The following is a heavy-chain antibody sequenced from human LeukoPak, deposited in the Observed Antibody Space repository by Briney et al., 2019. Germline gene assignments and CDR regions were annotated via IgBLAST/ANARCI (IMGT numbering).Heavy chain of an antibody. Sequence: SETLSLTCAVYGGSFSGYYWSWLRQPPGKGLEWIGEINHSGSTNYNPSLKSRVTISVDTSKNQFSLKLSSVTAADTAVYYCARSPYDYVWGSYRSDAFDIWGQGTMVTVSS. CDR1: GGSFSGYY. CDR3: ARSPYDYVWGSYRSDAFDI. J-gene: IGHJ3*02. D-gene: IGHD3-16*02. CDR2: INHSGST. V-gene: IGHV4-34*01.